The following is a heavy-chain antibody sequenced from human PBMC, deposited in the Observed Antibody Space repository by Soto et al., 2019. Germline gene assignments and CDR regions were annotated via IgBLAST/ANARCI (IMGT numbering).Heavy chain of an antibody. CDR2: IYYSGNT. Sequence: SETLSLTCTVSGESISSGDHYWSWVRQSPGEGLEWIGFIYYSGNTCYNPSLKSRVSMSVDTSNNQFSLKLNSVTAADTAVYYCARDAGYCNSVSCYPYNMDVWGQGTTVTVSS. D-gene: IGHD2-15*01. CDR1: GESISSGDHY. V-gene: IGHV4-30-4*01. J-gene: IGHJ6*02. CDR3: ARDAGYCNSVSCYPYNMDV.